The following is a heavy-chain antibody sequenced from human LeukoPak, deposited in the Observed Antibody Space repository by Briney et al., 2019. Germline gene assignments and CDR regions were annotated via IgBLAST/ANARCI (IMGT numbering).Heavy chain of an antibody. V-gene: IGHV1-46*01. CDR2: IKVRGDYT. Sequence: AASVKVSCKASGYTFRSYHMHWVRQAPGQGLEWMGIIKVRGDYTKCAQKFQGRVTMTRDTSTSTVYMELSSLTSEDTAVYYCARDNSGWSVDYWGQGTLVTVSS. CDR1: GYTFRSYH. J-gene: IGHJ4*02. CDR3: ARDNSGWSVDY. D-gene: IGHD6-19*01.